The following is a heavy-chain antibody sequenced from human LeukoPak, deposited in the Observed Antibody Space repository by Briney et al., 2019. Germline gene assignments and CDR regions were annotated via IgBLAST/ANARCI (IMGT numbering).Heavy chain of an antibody. V-gene: IGHV3-9*01. CDR1: GFTFSDHA. D-gene: IGHD1-26*01. Sequence: GGSLRLSCAASGFTFSDHAMNWVRQAPGKGLEWVSGISWNSGSIGYADSVKGRFTISRDNAKNSLYLQMNSLRAEDTALYYCAKGSSGSYSGYFDYWGQGTLVTVSS. CDR2: ISWNSGSI. CDR3: AKGSSGSYSGYFDY. J-gene: IGHJ4*02.